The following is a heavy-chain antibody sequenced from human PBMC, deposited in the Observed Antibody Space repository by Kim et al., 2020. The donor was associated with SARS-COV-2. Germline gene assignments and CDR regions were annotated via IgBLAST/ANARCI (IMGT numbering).Heavy chain of an antibody. CDR3: ARGASEDGDPRAPIDP. CDR1: GYLFNTYA. V-gene: IGHV1-3*01. CDR2: IFVGSGTT. J-gene: IGHJ5*02. Sequence: ASVKVSCKTSGYLFNTYAIQWLRQVPGQRPEWIGWIFVGSGTTKSSQNFQGRVTISRDISASTAYMDLSGLRSEDTAVYYCARGASEDGDPRAPIDPWGQ. D-gene: IGHD4-17*01.